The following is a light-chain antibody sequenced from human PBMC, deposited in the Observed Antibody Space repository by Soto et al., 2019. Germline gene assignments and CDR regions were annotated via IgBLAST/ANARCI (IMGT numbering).Light chain of an antibody. CDR2: GAS. CDR3: QQYGSSRTWT. Sequence: EIVLTQSPGTLSLSPXERATLSCRASQSVSSSYLAWYQQKPGQAPRLLIYGASSRATGIPDRFSGSGSGTDFTLTISRLEPEDFAVYYCQQYGSSRTWTFGQGTKVDI. CDR1: QSVSSSY. J-gene: IGKJ1*01. V-gene: IGKV3-20*01.